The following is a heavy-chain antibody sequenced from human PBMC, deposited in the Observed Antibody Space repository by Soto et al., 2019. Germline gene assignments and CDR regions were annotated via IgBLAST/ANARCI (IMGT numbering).Heavy chain of an antibody. Sequence: EVQLLESGGGLVQPGGSLRLSCAASGFTFSSYDMSWVRQAPGKGLEWVSAISGSGGSTYYADSMKGRFTISRDNSKNTLYLQMNSLRAEDTAVYYCARGTYYYDSSAYYGYWGQGTLVTVSS. CDR1: GFTFSSYD. CDR3: ARGTYYYDSSAYYGY. CDR2: ISGSGGST. V-gene: IGHV3-23*01. J-gene: IGHJ4*02. D-gene: IGHD3-22*01.